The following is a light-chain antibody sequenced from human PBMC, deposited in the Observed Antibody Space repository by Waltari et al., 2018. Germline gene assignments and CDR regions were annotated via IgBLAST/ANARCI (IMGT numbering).Light chain of an antibody. J-gene: IGLJ2*01. CDR3: SSYTSSSTLV. V-gene: IGLV2-14*03. CDR1: SRDVGGYNY. Sequence: QSALTQPASVSGSPGQSIPISCTGTSRDVGGYNYVPWYQQHPGKAPKLMIYDVSNRPSGVSNRFSGSKSGNTASLTISGLQAEDEADYYCSSYTSSSTLVFGGGTKLTVL. CDR2: DVS.